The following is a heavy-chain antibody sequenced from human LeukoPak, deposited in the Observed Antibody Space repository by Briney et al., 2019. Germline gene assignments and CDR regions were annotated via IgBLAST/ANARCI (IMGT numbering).Heavy chain of an antibody. Sequence: PSETLSLTCTVSGGSISSGSYYWSWIRQPAGKGLEWIGRIYTSGSTNYNPSLKSRVTMSVDTSKNQFSLKLSSVTAADTAVYYCARSQIGYSSSWPYYYYYMDVWGKGTTVTISS. J-gene: IGHJ6*03. CDR3: ARSQIGYSSSWPYYYYYMDV. D-gene: IGHD6-13*01. V-gene: IGHV4-61*02. CDR2: IYTSGST. CDR1: GGSISSGSYY.